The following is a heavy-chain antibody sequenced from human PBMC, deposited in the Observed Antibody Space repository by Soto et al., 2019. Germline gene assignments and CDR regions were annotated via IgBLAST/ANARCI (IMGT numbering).Heavy chain of an antibody. CDR2: ISAYNGNT. Sequence: GASVKVSCKASGYTFTSYGISWVRQAPGQGLEWMGWISAYNGNTNYAQKLQGRVTMTTDTSTSTAYMELRSLRSDDTAVYYCARDTHYDILTGYPGPYYYYYYGMDVWGQGTTVTVSS. CDR1: GYTFTSYG. D-gene: IGHD3-9*01. CDR3: ARDTHYDILTGYPGPYYYYYYGMDV. V-gene: IGHV1-18*01. J-gene: IGHJ6*02.